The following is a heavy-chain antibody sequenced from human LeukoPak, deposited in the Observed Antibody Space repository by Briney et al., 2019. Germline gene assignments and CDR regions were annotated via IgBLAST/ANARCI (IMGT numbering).Heavy chain of an antibody. Sequence: ASVKVSCKASGYTFTSYGITWVRQAPGQRLEWMGWINAGNGNTKYSQEFQGRVTITRDTSASTAYMELSSLRSEDMAVYYCARDYYDSSGYLYYWGQGTLVTVSS. J-gene: IGHJ4*02. CDR2: INAGNGNT. D-gene: IGHD3-22*01. CDR1: GYTFTSYG. V-gene: IGHV1-3*03. CDR3: ARDYYDSSGYLYY.